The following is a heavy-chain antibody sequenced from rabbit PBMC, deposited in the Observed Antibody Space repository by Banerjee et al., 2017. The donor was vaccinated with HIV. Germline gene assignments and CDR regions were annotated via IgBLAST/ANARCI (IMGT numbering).Heavy chain of an antibody. D-gene: IGHD4-1*01. J-gene: IGHJ3*01. V-gene: IGHV1S43*01. Sequence: QEQLEESGGDLVQPGASLTLTCTASGFSFSSSYWMCWVRQAPGKGLEWIACINTSSGNTVYASWVNGRFSISRSTSLNTVTLQMTSLTAADTATYFCARDLAGVIGWNFGLWGQGTLVTVS. CDR1: GFSFSSSYW. CDR2: INTSSGNT. CDR3: ARDLAGVIGWNFGL.